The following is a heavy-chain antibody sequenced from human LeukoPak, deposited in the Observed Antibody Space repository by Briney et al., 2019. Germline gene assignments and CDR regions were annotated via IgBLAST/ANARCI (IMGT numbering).Heavy chain of an antibody. J-gene: IGHJ4*02. D-gene: IGHD2-8*02. CDR1: GFTFRNLG. Sequence: PGGSLRLSCAASGFTFRNLGMHWVRQAPGKGLEWVAFVENDGGTKYYADSVKGRFTISRDNSKNTLFLQMNSLRAEDTSMYYCVRELHHMNWCVDWGQGTLVTVSS. V-gene: IGHV3-30*19. CDR3: VRELHHMNWCVD. CDR2: VENDGGTK.